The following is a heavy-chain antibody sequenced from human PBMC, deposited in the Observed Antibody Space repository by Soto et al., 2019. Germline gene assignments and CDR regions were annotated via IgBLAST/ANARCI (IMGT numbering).Heavy chain of an antibody. Sequence: QVQLVESGGGLVKPGGSLRLSCAASGFTFSDYYMSWIRQAPGKGLEWVSYISSSGSTIYYADSVKGRFTISRDNAKNSLYLQMNSRGAEDTAVYYCARRVGQKLPPYHYYGMDVWGQGTTVTVSS. CDR1: GFTFSDYY. CDR2: ISSSGSTI. CDR3: ARRVGQKLPPYHYYGMDV. V-gene: IGHV3-11*01. D-gene: IGHD6-13*01. J-gene: IGHJ6*02.